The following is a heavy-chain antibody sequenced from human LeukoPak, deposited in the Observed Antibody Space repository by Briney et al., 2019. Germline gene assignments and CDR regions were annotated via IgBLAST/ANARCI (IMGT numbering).Heavy chain of an antibody. J-gene: IGHJ5*02. D-gene: IGHD2-2*02. V-gene: IGHV1-3*01. CDR1: GYTFTSYA. CDR2: INAGNGNT. Sequence: ASVKVSCKASGYTFTSYAMHWVHQAPGQRLEWMGWINAGNGNTKYSQKFQGRVTITRDTSASTAYMELSSLRSEDTAVYYCAGDLRIGCSSTSCYRGWFDPWGQGTLVTVSS. CDR3: AGDLRIGCSSTSCYRGWFDP.